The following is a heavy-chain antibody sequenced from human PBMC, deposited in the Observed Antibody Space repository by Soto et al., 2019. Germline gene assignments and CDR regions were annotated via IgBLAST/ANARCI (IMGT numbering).Heavy chain of an antibody. Sequence: GGSLRLSCAASGFTFSSYGMHWVRQAPGKGLEWVAVISYDGSNKYYADSVKGRFTISRDNSKNTLYLQMNSLRAEDTAVYYCAGSTYYDFWSGYRDPYYYYYGMDVWGQGTTVTVSS. CDR2: ISYDGSNK. CDR1: GFTFSSYG. V-gene: IGHV3-30*03. CDR3: AGSTYYDFWSGYRDPYYYYYGMDV. J-gene: IGHJ6*02. D-gene: IGHD3-3*01.